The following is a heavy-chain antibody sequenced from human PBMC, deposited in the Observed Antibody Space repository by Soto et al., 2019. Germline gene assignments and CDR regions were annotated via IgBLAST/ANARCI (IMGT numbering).Heavy chain of an antibody. CDR1: GGTFISYA. CDR2: IIPIFGTT. J-gene: IGHJ6*02. D-gene: IGHD2-15*01. CDR3: AAQDSVVVLAAGPYYYGMDV. Sequence: QVQLVQSGAEVKKPGSSVKVSCKASGGTFISYAISWVRQAPGQGLEWMGGIIPIFGTTNYAQNFEGRVTITADESTSTAHMELSSLKSDDTAVYYCAAQDSVVVLAAGPYYYGMDVWGQGTTVTVSS. V-gene: IGHV1-69*12.